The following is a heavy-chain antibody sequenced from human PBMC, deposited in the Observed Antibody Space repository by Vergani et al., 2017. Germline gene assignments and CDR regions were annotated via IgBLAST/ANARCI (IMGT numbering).Heavy chain of an antibody. CDR1: GFTFSSYG. CDR3: AKAHSGSYFKFDY. Sequence: QVQLVESGGGVVQPGRSLRLSCAASGFTFSSYGMHWVRQAPGKGLGWVAVISYDGSNKYYADSVKGRFTISRDNAKNTLYLQMNSLRAEDTAVYYCAKAHSGSYFKFDYWGQGTLVTVSS. CDR2: ISYDGSNK. J-gene: IGHJ4*02. V-gene: IGHV3-30*18. D-gene: IGHD1-26*01.